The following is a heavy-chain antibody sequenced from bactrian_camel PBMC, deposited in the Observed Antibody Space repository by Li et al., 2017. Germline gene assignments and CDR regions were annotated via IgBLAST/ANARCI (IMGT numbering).Heavy chain of an antibody. CDR3: ARVRGVVAVGFVDY. CDR2: INGANGRT. J-gene: IGHJ4*01. Sequence: VQLVESGGGLVQPGGSLRLSCTASGFEFSTVDLSWVRQAPGKGLEWVSGINGANGRTYHADSVRGRFTISRDNAKNTLYLQLNRLTTDDTGMYSCARVRGVVAVGFVDYWGQGTQVTVSS. V-gene: IGHV3S40*01. CDR1: GFEFSTVD. D-gene: IGHD6*01.